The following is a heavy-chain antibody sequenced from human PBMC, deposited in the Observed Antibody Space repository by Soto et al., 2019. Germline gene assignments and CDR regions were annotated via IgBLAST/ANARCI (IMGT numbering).Heavy chain of an antibody. CDR1: GFSFSRYG. CDR2: ISYDGTNK. V-gene: IGHV3-33*01. J-gene: IGHJ4*02. CDR3: ARGDTLPGY. Sequence: QVQLVESGGGVVQPGRSLRLSCAASGFSFSRYGMHWVRQAPGKGLEWVAIISYDGTNKYYADSVKGRFTISRDNSKNTLYLQMNSLRAEDTAVYYCARGDTLPGYWGQGPLVTVPS. D-gene: IGHD3-10*01.